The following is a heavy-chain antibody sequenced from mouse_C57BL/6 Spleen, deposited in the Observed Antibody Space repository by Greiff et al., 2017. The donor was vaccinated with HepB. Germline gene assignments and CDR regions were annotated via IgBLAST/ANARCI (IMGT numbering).Heavy chain of an antibody. CDR2: ISNGGGST. CDR1: GFTFSDYY. J-gene: IGHJ4*01. CDR3: ARHEDGYYRAMDY. D-gene: IGHD2-3*01. V-gene: IGHV5-12*01. Sequence: EVMLVESGGGLVKPGGSLKLSCAASGFTFSDYYMYWVRQTPEKRLEWVAYISNGGGSTYYPDTVKGRFTISRDNAKNTLYLQMSRLKSEDTAMYYCARHEDGYYRAMDYWGQGTSVTVSS.